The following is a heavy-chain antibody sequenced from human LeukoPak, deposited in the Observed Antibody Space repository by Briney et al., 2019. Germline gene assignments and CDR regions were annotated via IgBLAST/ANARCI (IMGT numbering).Heavy chain of an antibody. Sequence: PGGSLRLSCAASGFTFSDYYMSWIRQAPGKGLEWVSYISSSGSTIYYADSVKGRFTISRDNAKNSLYLQMNSLRAEDTAVYYCARDALQYYYDSSGYPDYWGQGTLVTVSS. CDR2: ISSSGSTI. CDR1: GFTFSDYY. D-gene: IGHD3-22*01. CDR3: ARDALQYYYDSSGYPDY. V-gene: IGHV3-11*01. J-gene: IGHJ4*02.